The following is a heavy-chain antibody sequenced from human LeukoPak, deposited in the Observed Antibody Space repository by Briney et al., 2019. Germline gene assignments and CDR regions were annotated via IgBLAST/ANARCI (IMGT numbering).Heavy chain of an antibody. CDR3: ARVPSGGNTFDP. Sequence: ASVKVSCKASGYTFTSYDINWVRQAPGQGLEWMGWMNPNSANTGYAQKFQGRVTMTRNTSISTAYMELSSLRSEDTAVYYCARVPSGGNTFDPWGQGTLVTVSS. J-gene: IGHJ5*02. CDR2: MNPNSANT. CDR1: GYTFTSYD. D-gene: IGHD6-25*01. V-gene: IGHV1-8*01.